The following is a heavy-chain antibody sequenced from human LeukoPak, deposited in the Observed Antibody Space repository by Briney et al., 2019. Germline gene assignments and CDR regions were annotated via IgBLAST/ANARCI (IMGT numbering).Heavy chain of an antibody. Sequence: GGSLRLSCAACGFTFSSNWMSWVRQDPGKGLEWVANIKQDGSEKNYVDSAKGRFIISRDNANNSLYLQMNSLRAEDTAVYYCARAPVITGSGAFDMWGQGTMVIV. CDR1: GFTFSSNW. J-gene: IGHJ3*02. CDR3: ARAPVITGSGAFDM. CDR2: IKQDGSEK. D-gene: IGHD5-24*01. V-gene: IGHV3-7*05.